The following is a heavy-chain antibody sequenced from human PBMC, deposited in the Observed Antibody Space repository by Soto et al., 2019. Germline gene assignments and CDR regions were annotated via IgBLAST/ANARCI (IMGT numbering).Heavy chain of an antibody. V-gene: IGHV2-5*02. CDR1: GFSLSTGGEG. J-gene: IGHJ4*02. CDR2: IYWDDEK. Sequence: QITLKESGPTLVKPTQTLTLTCTFSGFSLSTGGEGVGWIRQPPGEALEWLALIYWDDEKRYSPSLKSRLTITQASSKCQVVLSMTNMGPVDTATYYCAHRHEGDPYPKDFDYWGQGALVTVSS. D-gene: IGHD3-16*01. CDR3: AHRHEGDPYPKDFDY.